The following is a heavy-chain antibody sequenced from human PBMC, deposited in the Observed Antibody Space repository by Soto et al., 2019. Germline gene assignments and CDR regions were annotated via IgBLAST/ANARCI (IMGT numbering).Heavy chain of an antibody. CDR3: ARQLRVEMATIPIWFDP. V-gene: IGHV5-10-1*01. D-gene: IGHD5-12*01. CDR2: IDPSDSYT. CDR1: GYSFTSYL. Sequence: GESLKISCQGSGYSFTSYLISGVGQVPGKGLEWMGRIDPSDSYTNYSPSFQGHVTISADKSISTAYLQWSSLKASDTAMYYCARQLRVEMATIPIWFDPWGQGTLVTVSS. J-gene: IGHJ5*02.